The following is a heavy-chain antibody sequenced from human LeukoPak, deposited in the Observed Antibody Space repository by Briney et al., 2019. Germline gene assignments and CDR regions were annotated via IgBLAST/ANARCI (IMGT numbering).Heavy chain of an antibody. D-gene: IGHD5-12*01. J-gene: IGHJ4*02. Sequence: GGSLRHSCAPSGFTFRKYWMHGVRQSPGKGLVWVSRINSDGSTTNYADSVKGRFTISRDNAQNTLYLQMSSLRAEDTAVYYCARDDSGYDSSVDHWGQGTLVTVSS. CDR3: ARDDSGYDSSVDH. CDR1: GFTFRKYW. CDR2: INSDGSTT. V-gene: IGHV3-74*01.